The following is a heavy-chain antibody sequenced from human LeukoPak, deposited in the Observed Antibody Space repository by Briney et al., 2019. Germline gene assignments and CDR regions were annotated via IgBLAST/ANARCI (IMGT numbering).Heavy chain of an antibody. CDR3: AKGGSSWQPYYYGMDV. CDR2: ISGSGGST. J-gene: IGHJ6*02. Sequence: GGSLRLSCAASGFTFSSYAISWVRQAPGKGLEWVSAISGSGGSTYYADSVKGRFTISRDNSKNTLYLQMNSLRAEDTAVYYCAKGGSSWQPYYYGMDVWGQGTTVTVSS. V-gene: IGHV3-23*01. CDR1: GFTFSSYA. D-gene: IGHD6-13*01.